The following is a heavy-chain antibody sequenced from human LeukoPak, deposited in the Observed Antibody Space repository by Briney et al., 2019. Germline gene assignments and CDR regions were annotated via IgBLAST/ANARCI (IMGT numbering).Heavy chain of an antibody. V-gene: IGHV3-48*03. CDR2: ISSTGSNI. Sequence: GGSLRLSCAASGFTFSTYEMNWVRQAPGKGLEWVSYISSTGSNIYYADSVKGRFTISRDNAKNTLYLQMNSLRAEDTAVYYCARRGSEAFDIWGQGTMVTVSS. J-gene: IGHJ3*02. D-gene: IGHD3-10*01. CDR3: ARRGSEAFDI. CDR1: GFTFSTYE.